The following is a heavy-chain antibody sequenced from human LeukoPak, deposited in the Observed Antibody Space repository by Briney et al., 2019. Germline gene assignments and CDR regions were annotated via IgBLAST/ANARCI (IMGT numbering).Heavy chain of an antibody. CDR2: IYSGGST. J-gene: IGHJ6*02. CDR3: ARTPRPSYSSGYYYYYGMDV. CDR1: GFTVSSNY. D-gene: IGHD3-22*01. V-gene: IGHV3-53*01. Sequence: GGSLRLSCAASGFTVSSNYMSWVRQAPGKGLEWVSVIYSGGSTYYADSVKGRFTISRDNSKNTLYLQMNSLRAEDTAVYYCARTPRPSYSSGYYYYYGMDVWGQGTTVTVSS.